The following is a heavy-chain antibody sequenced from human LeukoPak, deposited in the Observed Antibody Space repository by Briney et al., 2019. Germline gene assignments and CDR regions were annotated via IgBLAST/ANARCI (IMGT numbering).Heavy chain of an antibody. J-gene: IGHJ4*02. Sequence: SETLSLTCAAYGGSFSGYYWSWIRQPPGKGLDWIGEINHSGSTNYNPSLKSRVTISVDTSKNQFYLKLSSVTAADTAVYYCAREPSTVTTRHFDYWGQGTLVTVSS. V-gene: IGHV4-34*01. CDR3: AREPSTVTTRHFDY. D-gene: IGHD4-17*01. CDR1: GGSFSGYY. CDR2: INHSGST.